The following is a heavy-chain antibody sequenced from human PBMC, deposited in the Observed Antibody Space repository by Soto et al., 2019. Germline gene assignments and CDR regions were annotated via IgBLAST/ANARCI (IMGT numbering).Heavy chain of an antibody. CDR2: MNPNSGNT. CDR3: ARGQEVWWNAGPLGLHGLDV. J-gene: IGHJ6*02. CDR1: RYTFISYD. D-gene: IGHD3-16*01. V-gene: IGHV1-8*01. Sequence: QVQLVQSGAVVKKSGASVKVSCKASRYTFISYDINWVRQATGQGLEWMGWMNPNSGNTGYAQKFPGRITITRNTSTNTAYMELSNLRSEVTAVYYCARGQEVWWNAGPLGLHGLDVWGQGTTVTVSS.